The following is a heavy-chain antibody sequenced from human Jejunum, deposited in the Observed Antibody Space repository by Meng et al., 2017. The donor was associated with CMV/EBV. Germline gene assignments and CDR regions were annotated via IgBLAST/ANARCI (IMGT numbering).Heavy chain of an antibody. CDR2: IRSKTHGYAT. CDR3: TRLSSEQQLVEGSFDY. CDR1: FSFRGSA. J-gene: IGHJ4*02. D-gene: IGHD6-13*01. Sequence: FSFRGSAMHWVRQASGKGLEWVGRIRSKTHGYATAYAASVKGRFTISRDDSKNTAYLQMNSLKAEDTAVYYCTRLSSEQQLVEGSFDYWGQGTLVTVSS. V-gene: IGHV3-73*01.